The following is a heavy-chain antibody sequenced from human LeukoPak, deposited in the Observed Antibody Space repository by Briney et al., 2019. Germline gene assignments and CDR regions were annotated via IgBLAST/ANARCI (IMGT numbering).Heavy chain of an antibody. D-gene: IGHD5-12*01. CDR3: AKDGRTGYPFDY. Sequence: GGSLRLSCAASGFTFSSYAMSWVRQAPGKGLEWVAFIRDDGINKYYADSVKGRFTISRDKSKNTLNLQMNSLRPEDTAVYFCAKDGRTGYPFDYWGRGILVTVSS. CDR1: GFTFSSYA. CDR2: IRDDGINK. J-gene: IGHJ4*02. V-gene: IGHV3-30*02.